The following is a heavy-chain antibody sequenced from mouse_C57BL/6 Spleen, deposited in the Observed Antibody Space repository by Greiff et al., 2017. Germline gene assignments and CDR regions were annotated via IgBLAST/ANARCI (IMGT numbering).Heavy chain of an antibody. Sequence: EVKVEESGGGLVKPGESLKLSCASTEYEFPSYGMSWVRKTPEKRLELVAAISSDGGSTYYPDTMKGRFIISRDNPKKTLYLQMSSMTAEDTALYYGARESYYGGFAYWGQGTLVTVSA. J-gene: IGHJ3*01. D-gene: IGHD1-1*01. CDR3: ARESYYGGFAY. V-gene: IGHV5-2*03. CDR1: EYEFPSYG. CDR2: ISSDGGST.